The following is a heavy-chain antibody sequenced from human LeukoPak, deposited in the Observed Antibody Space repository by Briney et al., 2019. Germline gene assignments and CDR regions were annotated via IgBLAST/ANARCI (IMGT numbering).Heavy chain of an antibody. V-gene: IGHV1-46*01. CDR2: INPSGGSP. J-gene: IGHJ4*02. Sequence: ASVKVSCKASGYTFTSYYIHWVRQAPGQGLEWMGIINPSGGSPSYAQNVQGRVTMTRDTSTTTVYMELSSLTLEDTAVYYCVRGLGSGNYYRYWGQGTLVTVSS. D-gene: IGHD3-10*01. CDR1: GYTFTSYY. CDR3: VRGLGSGNYYRY.